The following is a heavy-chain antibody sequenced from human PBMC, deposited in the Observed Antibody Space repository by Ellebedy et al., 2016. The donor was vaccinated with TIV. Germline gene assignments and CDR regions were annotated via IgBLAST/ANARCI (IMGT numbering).Heavy chain of an antibody. V-gene: IGHV3-30-3*01. CDR2: ISYDGSNK. CDR1: GFTFSSYA. CDR3: ARISPYYYYHMDV. J-gene: IGHJ6*02. Sequence: PGGSLRLSCAASGFTFSSYAMHWVRQAPGKGLEWVAVISYDGSNKYYADSVKGRFTISRDNSKNTLYLQMNSLRAEDTAVYYCARISPYYYYHMDVWGQGTTVTVSS.